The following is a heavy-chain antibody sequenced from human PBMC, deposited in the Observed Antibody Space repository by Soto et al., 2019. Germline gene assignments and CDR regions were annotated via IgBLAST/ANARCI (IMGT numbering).Heavy chain of an antibody. CDR2: IYPGDSDT. J-gene: IGHJ5*02. CDR3: ARLLEMATTTGWFDP. CDR1: GYSFTSYW. D-gene: IGHD1-1*01. V-gene: IGHV5-51*01. Sequence: PGESLKISCKGSGYSFTSYWIGWVRQMPGKGLEWMGIIYPGDSDTRYSPSFQGQVTISADKSISTAYLQWSSLKASDTAMYYCARLLEMATTTGWFDPWGQGTLVTVSS.